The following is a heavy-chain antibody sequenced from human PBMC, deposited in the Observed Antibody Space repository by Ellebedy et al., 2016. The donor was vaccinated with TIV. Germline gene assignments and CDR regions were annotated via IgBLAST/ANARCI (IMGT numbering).Heavy chain of an antibody. CDR1: GFIVSTNH. Sequence: GESLKTSCTAPGFIVSTNHMSWVRQAPGKGLEWVGGYTNYADSVKGRFTISTHNSRNTLYLQMTNLRTEDTAVYYCAKGSFPFGDKSERIYSFQYWGQGTLVTVSS. CDR2: GYT. D-gene: IGHD2/OR15-2a*01. V-gene: IGHV3-53*04. J-gene: IGHJ4*02. CDR3: AKGSFPFGDKSERIYSFQY.